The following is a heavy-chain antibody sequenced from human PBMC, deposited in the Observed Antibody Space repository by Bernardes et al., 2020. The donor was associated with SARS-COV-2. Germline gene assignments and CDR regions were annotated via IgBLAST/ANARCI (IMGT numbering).Heavy chain of an antibody. CDR2: ISGSGGTS. D-gene: IGHD3-9*01. CDR1: VFSFSDSY. Sequence: GSLSLSFAASVFSFSDSYMSWIRQAPGKGLEWLSHISGSGGTSYFADSVKGRFTVSRDNARKSLYLQMNSLRAEDTAIYYCAMRDWLHSYYYYGLDVWGQGTTVHVPS. J-gene: IGHJ6*02. CDR3: AMRDWLHSYYYYGLDV. V-gene: IGHV3-11*04.